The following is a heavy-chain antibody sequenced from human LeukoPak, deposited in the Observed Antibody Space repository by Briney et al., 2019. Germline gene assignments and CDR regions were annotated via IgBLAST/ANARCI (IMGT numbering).Heavy chain of an antibody. V-gene: IGHV3-23*01. D-gene: IGHD3-16*01. Sequence: PEGSLRLSCTASGFTFSSYGMSWVRQAPGKGLEWVSSIRDSGGRIYYADSVKGRFTISRDNSKNTLYLQMNSLRAEDTALYYCAKGGVGITDWFDPWGQGTLVTVSS. CDR1: GFTFSSYG. J-gene: IGHJ5*02. CDR2: IRDSGGRI. CDR3: AKGGVGITDWFDP.